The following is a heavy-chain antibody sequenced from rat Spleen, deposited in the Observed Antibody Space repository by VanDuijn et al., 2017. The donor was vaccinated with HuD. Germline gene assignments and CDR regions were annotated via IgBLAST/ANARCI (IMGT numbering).Heavy chain of an antibody. Sequence: EVQLVESDGGLVQPGRSLKLSCAASGFTFSDSYMAWVRQAPKKGLEWVASISYEGSSSSYGDSVKGRFTISRDNAKSTLYLQMNSLRSEDTATYYCARLGYTYYGYNYFDYWGQGVMVTVSS. CDR3: ARLGYTYYGYNYFDY. V-gene: IGHV5-22*01. CDR2: ISYEGSSS. CDR1: GFTFSDSY. D-gene: IGHD1-9*01. J-gene: IGHJ2*01.